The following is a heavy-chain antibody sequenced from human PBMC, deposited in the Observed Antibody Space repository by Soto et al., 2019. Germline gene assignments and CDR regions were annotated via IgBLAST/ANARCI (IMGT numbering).Heavy chain of an antibody. Sequence: SETLSLTCTVSGGSISSYYWSWIRQPPGKGLEWIGDINYSGSTNYNPSLKSRVTISVDTSKNQFSLKLSSVTAADTAVYYCARAHYSSGWYYDCWGQGTLVTGST. CDR2: INYSGST. D-gene: IGHD6-19*01. CDR3: ARAHYSSGWYYDC. J-gene: IGHJ4*02. V-gene: IGHV4-59*12. CDR1: GGSISSYY.